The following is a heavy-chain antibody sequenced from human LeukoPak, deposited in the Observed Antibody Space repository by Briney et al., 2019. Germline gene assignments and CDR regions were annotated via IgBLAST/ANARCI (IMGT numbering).Heavy chain of an antibody. Sequence: GGSLRLSCAASGFTFSNYAKTWVRQAPGKGLEWFSGISGGGSSTDYADSVKGRFTISRDNSKNTLYLQMNSLRAEDTAVYYCARRTLVGATEHFDFWGQGTLVAVSS. CDR3: ARRTLVGATEHFDF. CDR1: GFTFSNYA. J-gene: IGHJ4*02. V-gene: IGHV3-23*01. CDR2: ISGGGSST. D-gene: IGHD1-26*01.